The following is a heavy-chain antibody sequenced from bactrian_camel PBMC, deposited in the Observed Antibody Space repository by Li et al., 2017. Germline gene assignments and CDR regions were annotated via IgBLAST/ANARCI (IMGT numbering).Heavy chain of an antibody. J-gene: IGHJ4*01. V-gene: IGHV3S53*01. CDR1: GGTASSYC. Sequence: HVQLVESGGGSVQAGGSLRLSCAASGGTASSYCMGWLRQAPGKEREGVAAITRFSVTNYADSVKGRFAISKDNAKNTLYLQMNSLTPEDTAMYYCAASPCGTYYSTPRASATGWTYTGQGTQVTVS. D-gene: IGHD5*01. CDR2: ITRFSVT.